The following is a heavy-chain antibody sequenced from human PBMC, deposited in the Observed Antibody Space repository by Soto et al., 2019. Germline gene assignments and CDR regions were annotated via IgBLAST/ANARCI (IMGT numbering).Heavy chain of an antibody. J-gene: IGHJ3*02. CDR2: ISSGSSNI. D-gene: IGHD1-1*01. CDR3: ASRSTGRTFDI. V-gene: IGHV3-48*01. Sequence: EVQLVESGGDLVQPGGSLRLSCAASGFSFSSYSMNWVRQAPGKGLEWVSYISSGSSNIYYADSVKGRFIISRDNAENSLYLQMSSLRAEDTAVYYCASRSTGRTFDIWGQGTMVTVSS. CDR1: GFSFSSYS.